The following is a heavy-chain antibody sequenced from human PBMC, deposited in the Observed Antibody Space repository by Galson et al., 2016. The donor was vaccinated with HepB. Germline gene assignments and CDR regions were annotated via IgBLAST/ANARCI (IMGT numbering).Heavy chain of an antibody. J-gene: IGHJ4*02. V-gene: IGHV3-23*01. D-gene: IGHD3-3*01. CDR1: GFTFSSYA. CDR3: AQVFGTGFWSGYDY. CDR2: ITGPGYIT. Sequence: SLRLSCAASGFTFSSYAMSWVRQAPGKGLEWVSGITGPGYITKYADSVRGRFTISRENSKNTLSLQMNNLRTEDTAIYYCAQVFGTGFWSGYDYWGQGTLVTVSS.